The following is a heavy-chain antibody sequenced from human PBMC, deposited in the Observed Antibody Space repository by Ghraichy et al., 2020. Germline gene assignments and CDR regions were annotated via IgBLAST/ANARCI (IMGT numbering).Heavy chain of an antibody. V-gene: IGHV3-23*01. CDR2: ISGSGGTT. CDR1: GFTFSSYA. CDR3: AKGTVRASGSRSTYFDY. J-gene: IGHJ4*02. D-gene: IGHD1-26*01. Sequence: GESLNISCATSGFTFSSYAMSWVRQAPGKGLEWVSGISGSGGTTYYADSVKGRFAISRDNSKNTLYLQMNSLRAEDTAVYYCAKGTVRASGSRSTYFDYWGQGTLATVSS.